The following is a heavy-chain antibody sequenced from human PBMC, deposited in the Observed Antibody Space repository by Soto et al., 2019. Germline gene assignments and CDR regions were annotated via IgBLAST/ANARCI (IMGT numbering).Heavy chain of an antibody. D-gene: IGHD3-3*02. CDR1: GGSMCSYF. CDR2: TYYSGST. Sequence: SETLSLTCTVSGGSMCSYFWGWIRQPPGKGLEWIGYTYYSGSTNYNPSLKSRVTISVDTSKNQFSLKLSSVTAADTAVYYCARRWRTALDYLGHGTLVTVTS. CDR3: ARRWRTALDY. J-gene: IGHJ4*01. V-gene: IGHV4-59*08.